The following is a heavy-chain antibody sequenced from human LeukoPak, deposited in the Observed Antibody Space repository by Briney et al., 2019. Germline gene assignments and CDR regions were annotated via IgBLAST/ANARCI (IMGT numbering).Heavy chain of an antibody. CDR3: AKDIQGGSSRFPQRGMDV. Sequence: PGGSLRLSCAASGFTFSSYAMSWVRQAPGKGLEWVSGISWNSGSIGYADSVKGRFTISRDNAKNSLYLQMNSLRAEDTALYYCAKDIQGGSSRFPQRGMDVWGQGTTVTVSS. J-gene: IGHJ6*02. CDR2: ISWNSGSI. V-gene: IGHV3-9*01. D-gene: IGHD6-13*01. CDR1: GFTFSSYA.